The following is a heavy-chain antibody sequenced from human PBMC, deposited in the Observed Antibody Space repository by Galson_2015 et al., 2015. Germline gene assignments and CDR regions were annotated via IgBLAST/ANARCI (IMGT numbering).Heavy chain of an antibody. D-gene: IGHD3-10*01. V-gene: IGHV4-34*01. CDR1: GGSFSGYY. CDR3: ARGRLRSRGFDY. J-gene: IGHJ4*02. CDR2: INHSGST. Sequence: SETLSLTCAVYGGSFSGYYWSWIRQPPGKGLEWIGEINHSGSTNYNPSLKSRVTISVDTSKNQFSLKLSSVTAADTAVYYCARGRLRSRGFDYWGQGTLVTVSS.